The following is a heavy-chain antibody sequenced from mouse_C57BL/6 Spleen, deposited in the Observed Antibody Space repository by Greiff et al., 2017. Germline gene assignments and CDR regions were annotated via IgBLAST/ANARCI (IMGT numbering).Heavy chain of an antibody. J-gene: IGHJ3*01. V-gene: IGHV1-54*01. Sequence: VQRVESGAELVRPGTSVKVSCKASGYAFTNYLIEWVKQRPGQGLEWIGVINPGSGGTNYNEKFKGKATLTADKSSSTAYMQLSSLTSEDSAVYFCARSGLRPLAYWGQGTLVTVSA. D-gene: IGHD2-4*01. CDR1: GYAFTNYL. CDR3: ARSGLRPLAY. CDR2: INPGSGGT.